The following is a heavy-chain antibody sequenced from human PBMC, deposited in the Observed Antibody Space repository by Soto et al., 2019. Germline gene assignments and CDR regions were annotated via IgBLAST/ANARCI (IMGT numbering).Heavy chain of an antibody. CDR1: GYTFTSYA. V-gene: IGHV1-3*01. D-gene: IGHD2-21*02. CDR2: INAGNGNT. J-gene: IGHJ4*02. CDR3: ARSIVVVTALDY. Sequence: ASVKVSCKTSGYTFTSYAIHWVRQAPGQRLEWMGWINAGNGNTKYSQKFQGRVTITRDTSASTAYMELSSLRSEDTAVYYCARSIVVVTALDYWGQGTLVTVSS.